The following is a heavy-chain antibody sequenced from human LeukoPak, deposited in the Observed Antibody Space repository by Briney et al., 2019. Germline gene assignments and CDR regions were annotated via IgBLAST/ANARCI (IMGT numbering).Heavy chain of an antibody. CDR1: GFTVSSNY. CDR2: IYSGGST. D-gene: IGHD5-18*01. J-gene: IGHJ4*02. V-gene: IGHV3-53*05. Sequence: PGGSLRLSCAASGFTVSSNYMSWVLQAPGKGLEWVSVIYSGGSTYYADSVKGRFTISRDNSKNTLYLQMNSLRPEDTAVYYCAKDPRDHSYGWSWRYFDYWGQGTLVTVSS. CDR3: AKDPRDHSYGWSWRYFDY.